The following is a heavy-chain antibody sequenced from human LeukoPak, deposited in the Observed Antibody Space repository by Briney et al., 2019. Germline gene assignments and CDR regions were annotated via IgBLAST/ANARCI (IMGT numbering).Heavy chain of an antibody. D-gene: IGHD5-18*01. CDR2: INHSGST. J-gene: IGHJ4*02. CDR1: GGSFSGYY. Sequence: PSETLSLTCAVYGGSFSGYYWSWIRQPPGKGLEWIGEINHSGSTNYNPSLKSRVTISVDTSKNQFSLKLSSVTAADTAVYYCAGSRGYSYGLTFDYWGQGTLVTVSS. CDR3: AGSRGYSYGLTFDY. V-gene: IGHV4-34*01.